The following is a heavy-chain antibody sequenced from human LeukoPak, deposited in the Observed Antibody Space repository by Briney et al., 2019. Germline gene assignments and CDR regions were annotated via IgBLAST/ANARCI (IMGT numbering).Heavy chain of an antibody. J-gene: IGHJ4*02. CDR1: GYTFTGYY. V-gene: IGHV1-2*02. CDR3: ARGSRNHFDV. D-gene: IGHD2-15*01. CDR2: INPNSGGT. Sequence: ASVKVSCKASGYTFTGYYVHWVRQAPGQGLEWMGWINPNSGGTNYAQKFQGRVTMTRDTSITTAYTELSSLRYDDTAVYYCARGSRNHFDVWGQGTLVTVSS.